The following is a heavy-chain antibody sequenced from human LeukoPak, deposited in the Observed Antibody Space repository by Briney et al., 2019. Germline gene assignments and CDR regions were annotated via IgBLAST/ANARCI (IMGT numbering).Heavy chain of an antibody. CDR2: IYYSGST. J-gene: IGHJ1*01. V-gene: IGHV4-59*01. CDR3: AREGGYGGNSHFQH. Sequence: SETLSLTCTVSGGSISSYYWSWIRQPPGKGLEWIGYIYYSGSTNYNPSLKSRVTISVDTSKNQFSLKLSSVTAADTAVYYCAREGGYGGNSHFQHWGQGTLVTVSS. D-gene: IGHD4-23*01. CDR1: GGSISSYY.